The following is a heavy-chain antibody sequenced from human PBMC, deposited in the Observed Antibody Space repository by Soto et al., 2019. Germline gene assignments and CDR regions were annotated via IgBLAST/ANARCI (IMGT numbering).Heavy chain of an antibody. Sequence: SPTLSVTCTVWGGCISSYSWSWIRKPAVKVLEWIGRIYTSGSTNYNPSLKTRVTMSVDTSKNQFSLKLSSVTAADTAVYCCARDRYCSGGSCKPSDYWGQGTLATVSS. CDR1: GGCISSYS. J-gene: IGHJ4*02. CDR3: ARDRYCSGGSCKPSDY. V-gene: IGHV4-4*07. D-gene: IGHD2-15*01. CDR2: IYTSGST.